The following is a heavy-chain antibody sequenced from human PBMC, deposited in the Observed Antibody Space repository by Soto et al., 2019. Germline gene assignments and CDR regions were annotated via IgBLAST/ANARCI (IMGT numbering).Heavy chain of an antibody. CDR2: MKEDGSEE. J-gene: IGHJ4*02. V-gene: IGHV3-7*05. Sequence: GGSLRLSCAASGFTFSRFWMSWVRQAPGKGPEWVANMKEDGSEEDYVDSVKGRFTISRDNAKNSLYLQMNSLRAEDTAVYYCATCVSSCHWGQGTLVTVSS. CDR3: ATCVSSCH. D-gene: IGHD6-13*01. CDR1: GFTFSRFW.